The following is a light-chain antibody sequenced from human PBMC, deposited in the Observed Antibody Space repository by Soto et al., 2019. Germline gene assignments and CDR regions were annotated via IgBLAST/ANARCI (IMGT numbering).Light chain of an antibody. CDR1: SSDIGAFTF. J-gene: IGLJ1*01. V-gene: IGLV2-14*03. Sequence: QSALTQRASVSGSPGQSITISCTGTSSDIGAFTFVSWYQQHPGKVPKLMIFDVNRRPSGVSDRFSGSKSGNTASLTISGLQAEDDGDYYCSSYTSSSTHVFGSGTKVTVL. CDR3: SSYTSSSTHV. CDR2: DVN.